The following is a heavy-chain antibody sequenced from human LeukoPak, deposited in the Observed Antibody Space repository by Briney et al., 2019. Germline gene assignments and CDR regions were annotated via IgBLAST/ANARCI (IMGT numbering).Heavy chain of an antibody. CDR1: GDSISSSSSY. D-gene: IGHD1-1*01. V-gene: IGHV4-39*01. CDR3: ARYVPVRTGTTRASFDY. CDR2: IYYSGST. J-gene: IGHJ4*02. Sequence: SETLSLTCTVSGDSISSSSSYWGWIRQPPGEGLEWIGSIYYSGSTYYNTSLKSRVTISVDTSRSQFSLNLRSVTAADTAVYYCARYVPVRTGTTRASFDYWGLGTLVTVSS.